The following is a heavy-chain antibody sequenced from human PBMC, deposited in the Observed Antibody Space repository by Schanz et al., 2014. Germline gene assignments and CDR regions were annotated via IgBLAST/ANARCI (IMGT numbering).Heavy chain of an antibody. CDR2: INPNSGGT. CDR3: ARAGQDFEYSSLSPIWYFDL. CDR1: GYTFTGYH. Sequence: QVQLVQSGAEVKKPGASVKVSCKASGYTFTGYHMHWVRQAPGQGLEWMGWINPNSGGTNYAQKFQGRVTMTRDTSISTAYMELSRLRSDDTAVYYCARAGQDFEYSSLSPIWYFDLWGRGTLVTVSS. V-gene: IGHV1-2*02. J-gene: IGHJ2*01. D-gene: IGHD6-6*01.